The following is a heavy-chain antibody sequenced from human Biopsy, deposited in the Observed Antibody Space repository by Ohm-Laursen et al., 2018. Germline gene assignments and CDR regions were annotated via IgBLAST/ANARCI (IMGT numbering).Heavy chain of an antibody. CDR3: ARDTRWSPYSMDV. CDR2: ISGGGTI. Sequence: SLRLSCAAPGFSFSDYHMRWIRQAPGRGLEWVSYISGGGTIYYGDSMKGRATISRDNAKNSLYLQMHSLRAEDTAVYYCARDTRWSPYSMDVWGQGTTVTVSS. CDR1: GFSFSDYH. J-gene: IGHJ6*02. D-gene: IGHD4-23*01. V-gene: IGHV3-11*01.